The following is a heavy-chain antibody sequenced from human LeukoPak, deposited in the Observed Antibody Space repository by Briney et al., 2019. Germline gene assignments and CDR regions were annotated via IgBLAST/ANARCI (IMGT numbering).Heavy chain of an antibody. CDR2: ISSSSSYI. CDR1: GFTFSSYS. Sequence: GGSLRLSCAASGFTFSSYSMNWVRQAPGKGLEWVSSISSSSSYIYYADSVKGRFTISRDNAKKSLYLQMNSLRAEDAAVYYXXXXXXXXXSGGSCTYLDYWGQGTLVTVSS. D-gene: IGHD2-15*01. J-gene: IGHJ4*02. V-gene: IGHV3-21*01. CDR3: XXXXXXXXSGGSCTYLDY.